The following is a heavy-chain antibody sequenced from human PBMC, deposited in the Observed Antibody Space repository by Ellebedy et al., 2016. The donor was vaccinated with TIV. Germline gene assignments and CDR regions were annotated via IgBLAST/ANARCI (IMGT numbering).Heavy chain of an antibody. D-gene: IGHD4-17*01. CDR2: INQDGSDK. V-gene: IGHV3-7*01. J-gene: IGHJ3*02. Sequence: GESLKISCGASGFSFRSYWMTWVRQAPGKGLEWVANINQDGSDKYYVDSVKGRFTIARDNAKNSLYLQMSSLRVEYTAVHYCATDGSYGDYRSPTHAFVMWGQGTMVAVSS. CDR1: GFSFRSYW. CDR3: ATDGSYGDYRSPTHAFVM.